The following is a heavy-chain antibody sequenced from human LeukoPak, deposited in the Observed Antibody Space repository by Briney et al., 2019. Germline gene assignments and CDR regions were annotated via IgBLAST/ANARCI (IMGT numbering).Heavy chain of an antibody. CDR3: AREKYGGGDVDY. CDR2: TSDRGDYT. D-gene: IGHD2/OR15-2a*01. CDR1: GFTFTSYS. Sequence: GGSLRLSCAASGFTFTSYSMSWVRQAPGKGLEWVSGTSDRGDYTYYADSVKGRFTISRDNSKNTLYLQMNSLRAEDTAVYYCAREKYGGGDVDYWGQGTLVTVSS. J-gene: IGHJ4*02. V-gene: IGHV3-23*01.